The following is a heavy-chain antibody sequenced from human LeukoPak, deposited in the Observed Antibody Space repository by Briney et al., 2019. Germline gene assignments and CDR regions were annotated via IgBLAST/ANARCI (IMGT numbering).Heavy chain of an antibody. D-gene: IGHD3-22*01. CDR2: IYYSGST. V-gene: IGHV4-59*01. CDR3: ARGTDYYDSSGPSNWFDP. Sequence: PSETLSLTCTVSGGSISSYYWSWIRQPPGKGLEWIGYIYYSGSTNYNPSLKSRVTISVDTSKNQFSLKLSSVTAADTAVYYCARGTDYYDSSGPSNWFDPWGQGTLVTVSS. CDR1: GGSISSYY. J-gene: IGHJ5*02.